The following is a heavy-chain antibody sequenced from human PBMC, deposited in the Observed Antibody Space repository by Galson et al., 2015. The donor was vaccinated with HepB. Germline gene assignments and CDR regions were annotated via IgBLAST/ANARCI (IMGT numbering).Heavy chain of an antibody. D-gene: IGHD2-15*01. Sequence: SLRLSCAASGFTFSTYSMHWVRQAPGKGLEWVSVISYDGRNKYYTDSVKGRFTISRDNSHNTLYLQVNSLRADDTAVYYCARGGYCSGGSCYPGRWFDPWGQGTLVTVSS. CDR1: GFTFSTYS. CDR3: ARGGYCSGGSCYPGRWFDP. V-gene: IGHV3-30*04. J-gene: IGHJ5*02. CDR2: ISYDGRNK.